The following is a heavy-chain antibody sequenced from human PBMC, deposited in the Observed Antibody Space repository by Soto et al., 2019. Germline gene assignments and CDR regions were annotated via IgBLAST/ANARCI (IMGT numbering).Heavy chain of an antibody. CDR1: GGSISSYY. J-gene: IGHJ6*03. Sequence: SETLSLTCTVSGGSISSYYWSWIRQPPGKGLEWIGYIYRSGSTNYNPSLKSRVSISLDTSKNQCSLKLSSVTAADTAVYYCARHLGDYYYYMDVWGKGTTVTVSS. V-gene: IGHV4-59*08. CDR3: ARHLGDYYYYMDV. CDR2: IYRSGST. D-gene: IGHD3-16*01.